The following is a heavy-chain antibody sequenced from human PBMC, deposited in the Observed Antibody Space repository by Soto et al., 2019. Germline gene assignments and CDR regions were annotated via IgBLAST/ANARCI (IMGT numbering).Heavy chain of an antibody. CDR2: ISSSSSTI. V-gene: IGHV3-48*02. D-gene: IGHD6-19*01. CDR3: ASLDTTLNIAVAGNDY. J-gene: IGHJ4*02. Sequence: GGSLRLSCAASGFTFSSYSMNWVRQAPGKGLEWVSYISSSSSTIYYADSVKGRFTISRDNAKNSLYLQMNSLRDEDTAVYYCASLDTTLNIAVAGNDYWGQGTLVTVYS. CDR1: GFTFSSYS.